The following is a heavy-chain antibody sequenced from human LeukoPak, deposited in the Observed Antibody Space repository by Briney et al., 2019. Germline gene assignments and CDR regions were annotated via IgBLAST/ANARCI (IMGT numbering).Heavy chain of an antibody. D-gene: IGHD1-26*01. CDR2: ISSSGSTI. V-gene: IGHV3-48*03. CDR3: AGHKQVAGSAFDI. J-gene: IGHJ3*02. Sequence: GGSLRLSCAASGFTFSSYEMNWVRQAPGKGLEWVSYISSSGSTIYYADSVKGRFTISRDNAKNSLYLQMNSLRAEDTAVYYCAGHKQVAGSAFDIWGQGTMVTVSS. CDR1: GFTFSSYE.